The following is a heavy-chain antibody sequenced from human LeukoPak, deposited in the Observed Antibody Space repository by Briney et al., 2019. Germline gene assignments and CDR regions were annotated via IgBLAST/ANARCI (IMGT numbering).Heavy chain of an antibody. CDR2: ISWNSDTI. D-gene: IGHD6-6*01. V-gene: IGHV3-9*03. J-gene: IGHJ6*03. CDR3: AKGAARRRFYYYMDV. CDR1: GFTFDDYA. Sequence: PGGSLRLSCAASGFTFDDYAMHWVRQPPGKGLEWVSGISWNSDTIAYADSVKGRFTVSRDNAKNSLYIQMNSLRTDDMALYYCAKGAARRRFYYYMDVWGKGTTVTVSS.